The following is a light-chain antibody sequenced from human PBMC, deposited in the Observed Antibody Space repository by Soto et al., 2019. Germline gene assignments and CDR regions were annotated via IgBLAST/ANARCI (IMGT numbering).Light chain of an antibody. J-gene: IGKJ3*01. CDR2: GAS. Sequence: EIVLTQSPGTLSSSPGAGVTLSCRASETIRSNYLAWYQKKPGQAPRLLIFGASTRATGIPDKFSGSGSGTDFTLTISSLEPEDFAEYYCQQYGSSPPDTFGRGT. CDR3: QQYGSSPPDT. CDR1: ETIRSNY. V-gene: IGKV3-20*01.